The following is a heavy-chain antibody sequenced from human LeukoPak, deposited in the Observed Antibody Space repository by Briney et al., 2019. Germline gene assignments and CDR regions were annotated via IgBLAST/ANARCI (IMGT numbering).Heavy chain of an antibody. Sequence: PGGSLRLSCAASGFSFSSYWMHWVRQAPGKGLVWVARIQYDGRTTNYADSGKGRFTIPRGNAKKTLYVQMNSLRAEDTAVYYCARALVAGVTLNALDIWGQGTMVTVSS. CDR2: IQYDGRTT. J-gene: IGHJ3*02. CDR3: ARALVAGVTLNALDI. CDR1: GFSFSSYW. V-gene: IGHV3-74*01. D-gene: IGHD2-15*01.